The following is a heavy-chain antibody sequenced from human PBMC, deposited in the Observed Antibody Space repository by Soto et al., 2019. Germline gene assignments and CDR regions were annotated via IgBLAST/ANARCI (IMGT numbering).Heavy chain of an antibody. CDR1: GYSFTTYG. CDR3: ARDWFGVDY. D-gene: IGHD3-16*01. J-gene: IGHJ4*02. Sequence: EASVKVSCTASGYSFTTYGMNWVPQAPGQGLEWMGWINAYNGNTTYAQKLQGRVTMTTDTSTSTAYMELRSLRSDDTAVYYCARDWFGVDYWGQGTLVTVSS. V-gene: IGHV1-18*01. CDR2: INAYNGNT.